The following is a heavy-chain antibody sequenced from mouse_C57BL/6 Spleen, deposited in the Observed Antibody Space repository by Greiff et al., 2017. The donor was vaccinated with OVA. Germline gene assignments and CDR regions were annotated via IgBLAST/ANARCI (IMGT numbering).Heavy chain of an antibody. Sequence: VQGVESGAELVRPGASVTLSCKASGYTFTDYEMHWVKQTPVHGLEWIGAIDPETGGTAYNQKFKGKAILTADKSSSTAYMELRSLTSEDSAVYYCTRGGSNDYYAMDYWGQGTSVTVSS. J-gene: IGHJ4*01. CDR1: GYTFTDYE. CDR2: IDPETGGT. CDR3: TRGGSNDYYAMDY. D-gene: IGHD1-1*01. V-gene: IGHV1-15*01.